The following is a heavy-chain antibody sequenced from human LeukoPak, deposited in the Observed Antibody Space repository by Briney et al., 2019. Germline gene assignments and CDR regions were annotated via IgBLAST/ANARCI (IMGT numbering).Heavy chain of an antibody. Sequence: SGPALVKPTQTFTLTCTFSGFSLSASGMCVSWMRQPPGKALEWLARIDWDDDKYCTTSLKTRLTISKDTSRNQVVLTMTNMDPVDTATYYCARGRHARDIWGQGTMVTVSS. CDR2: IDWDDDK. J-gene: IGHJ3*02. CDR3: ARGRHARDI. CDR1: GFSLSASGMC. V-gene: IGHV2-70*11.